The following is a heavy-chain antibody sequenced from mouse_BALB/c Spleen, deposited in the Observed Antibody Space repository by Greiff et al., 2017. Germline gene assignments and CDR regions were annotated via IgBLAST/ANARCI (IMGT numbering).Heavy chain of an antibody. CDR3: ARRGYGSRYYFDY. Sequence: QVQLQQSGPELVKPGASVKISCKASGYAFSSSWMNWVKQRPGQGLEWIGRIYPGDGDTNYNGKFKGKATLTADKSSSTAYMQLSSLTSVDSAVYFCARRGYGSRYYFDYWGQGTTLTVSS. V-gene: IGHV1-82*01. CDR2: IYPGDGDT. CDR1: GYAFSSSW. J-gene: IGHJ2*01. D-gene: IGHD1-1*01.